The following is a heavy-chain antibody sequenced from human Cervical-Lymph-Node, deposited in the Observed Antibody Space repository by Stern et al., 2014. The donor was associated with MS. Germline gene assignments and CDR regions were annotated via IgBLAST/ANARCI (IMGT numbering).Heavy chain of an antibody. V-gene: IGHV5-51*01. D-gene: IGHD2-15*01. CDR3: ARTVCSGGSCYTVPFDY. CDR1: GYSFVSYW. J-gene: IGHJ4*02. Sequence: EVHLVESGAEVKKPGESLKISCKGSGYSFVSYWIGWVRQMPGKGLEWMGIIYPADSETRYSPSFQGQVTISADKSISTAYLQWSSLKASDTAMYYCARTVCSGGSCYTVPFDYWGQGTLVTVSS. CDR2: IYPADSET.